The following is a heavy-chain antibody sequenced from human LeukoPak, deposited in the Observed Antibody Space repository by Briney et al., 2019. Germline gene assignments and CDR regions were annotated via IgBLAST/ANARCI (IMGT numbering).Heavy chain of an antibody. CDR3: ARGPHRGKYYYMDV. CDR2: IGTASDT. CDR1: GFTFSSFD. V-gene: IGHV3-13*01. Sequence: TGGSLRLSCAASGFTFSSFDMHWVRQPTGQGLEWVSTIGTASDTYYPGSVEGRFTLSRDNAKNSLYLQMNSLTAGDTAVYYCARGPHRGKYYYMDVWGKGTTVTVSS. J-gene: IGHJ6*03. D-gene: IGHD1-1*01.